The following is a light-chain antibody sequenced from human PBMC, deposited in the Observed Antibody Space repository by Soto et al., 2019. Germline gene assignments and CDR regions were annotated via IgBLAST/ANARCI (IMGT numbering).Light chain of an antibody. V-gene: IGLV4-69*01. Sequence: QLVLTQSPSASASLGASVKLTCTLSSGHSSYAIAWHQQQPEKGPRYLMKLNSDGSHSKGDGIPVRFSGSSSGAERYLTISSLQSEDEADYYCQTWGTGRGVFGGGTKLTVL. CDR1: SGHSSYA. J-gene: IGLJ2*01. CDR2: LNSDGSH. CDR3: QTWGTGRGV.